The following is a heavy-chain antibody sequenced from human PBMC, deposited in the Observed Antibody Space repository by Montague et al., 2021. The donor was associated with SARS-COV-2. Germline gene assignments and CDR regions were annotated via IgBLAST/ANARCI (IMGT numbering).Heavy chain of an antibody. D-gene: IGHD4-23*01. CDR3: ARSYGTTVVTRAFDY. CDR1: GFSLSTSGMC. Sequence: PALVKPTQTLTLTGTFSGFSLSTSGMCVSWIRQPPGKALEWLTLIDWXXXKYSSTSLKTRLTISKDTSKNQVVLTMTNMDPVDTATYYCARSYGTTVVTRAFDYWGQGTLVTVSS. V-gene: IGHV2-70*01. CDR2: IDWXXXK. J-gene: IGHJ4*02.